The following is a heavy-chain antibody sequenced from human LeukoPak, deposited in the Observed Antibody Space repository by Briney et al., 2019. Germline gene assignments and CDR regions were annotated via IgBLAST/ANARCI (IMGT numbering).Heavy chain of an antibody. CDR2: MNPQSGDT. J-gene: IGHJ5*02. D-gene: IGHD3-10*01. Sequence: GASVKVSCKASGYTFANYDINWVRQATGQGLEWMGWMNPQSGDTDYAQKFQGRVTMTRSPSISTAYMELTSPTYEDTAVYYCARVPRRGDQFDPWGQGTLVTVSS. CDR1: GYTFANYD. CDR3: ARVPRRGDQFDP. V-gene: IGHV1-8*01.